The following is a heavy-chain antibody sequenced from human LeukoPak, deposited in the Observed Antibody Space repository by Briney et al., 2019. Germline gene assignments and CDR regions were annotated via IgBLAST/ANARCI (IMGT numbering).Heavy chain of an antibody. CDR3: ARGNGFDSSGYYY. D-gene: IGHD3-22*01. V-gene: IGHV4-59*01. CDR2: IYYSGST. Sequence: PSETLSLTCTVSGGSISSYYWSWIRQPPGKGLEWTGYIYYSGSTNYNPSLKSRVTISVDTSKNQFSLKLSSVTAADTAVYYCARGNGFDSSGYYYWGQGTLVTVSS. J-gene: IGHJ4*02. CDR1: GGSISSYY.